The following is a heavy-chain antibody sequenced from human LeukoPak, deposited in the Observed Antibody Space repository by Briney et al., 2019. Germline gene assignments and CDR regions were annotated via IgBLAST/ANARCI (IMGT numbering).Heavy chain of an antibody. CDR1: GFTVSSNY. V-gene: IGHV3-53*01. D-gene: IGHD5-24*01. Sequence: PGGSLRLSCAASGFTVSSNYMSWVRQAPGKGLEWVSVIYSGGSTYYADSVKGRFTISRDNSKNTLYLQMNSLRAEDTAVYYCARVLVGWLQSRPFDIWGQGTMVTVSS. J-gene: IGHJ3*02. CDR3: ARVLVGWLQSRPFDI. CDR2: IYSGGST.